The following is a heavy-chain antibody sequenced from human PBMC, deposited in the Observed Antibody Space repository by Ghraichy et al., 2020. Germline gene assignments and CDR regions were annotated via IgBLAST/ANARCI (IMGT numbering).Heavy chain of an antibody. CDR1: GFTFSSYW. Sequence: GGSLRLSCAASGFTFSSYWMSWVRQAPGKGLEWVANIKQDGSEKYYVDSMKGRFTISRDNSKNTLYLQMNSLRVEDTAVYYCARASGNWFDPWGQGTLVTVSS. CDR2: IKQDGSEK. CDR3: ARASGNWFDP. J-gene: IGHJ5*02. V-gene: IGHV3-7*03. D-gene: IGHD5-12*01.